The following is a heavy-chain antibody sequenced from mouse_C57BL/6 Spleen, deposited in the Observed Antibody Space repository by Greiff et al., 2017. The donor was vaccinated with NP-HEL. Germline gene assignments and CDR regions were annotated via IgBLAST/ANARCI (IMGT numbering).Heavy chain of an antibody. J-gene: IGHJ4*01. CDR3: ARWGTITTVVPHYAMDY. CDR2: ILPGSGST. CDR1: GYTFTGYW. V-gene: IGHV1-9*01. D-gene: IGHD1-1*01. Sequence: QVQLKQSGAELMKPGASVELSCKATGYTFTGYWIEWVKQRPGHGLEWIGEILPGSGSTNYNEKFKGKATFTADTSSNTAYMQLSSLTTEDSAIYYCARWGTITTVVPHYAMDYWGQGTSVTVSS.